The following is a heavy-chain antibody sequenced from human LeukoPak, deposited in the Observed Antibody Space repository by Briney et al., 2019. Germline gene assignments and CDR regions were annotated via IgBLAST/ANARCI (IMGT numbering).Heavy chain of an antibody. J-gene: IGHJ3*02. CDR3: ARDGSSWYAFDI. CDR1: GFTFSNYA. Sequence: GGSLRLSCAASGFTFSNYALTWVRQAPGKGLEWVSSISSSSSYIYYADSVKGRFTISRDNAKNSLYLQMNSLRAEDTAVYYCARDGSSWYAFDIWGQGTMVTVSS. D-gene: IGHD6-13*01. CDR2: ISSSSSYI. V-gene: IGHV3-21*01.